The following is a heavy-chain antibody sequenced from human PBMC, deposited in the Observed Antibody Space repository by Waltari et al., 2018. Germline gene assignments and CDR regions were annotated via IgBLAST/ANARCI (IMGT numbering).Heavy chain of an antibody. J-gene: IGHJ4*02. CDR2: RNGDGSDT. D-gene: IGHD6-6*01. CDR1: GFSFSSYW. CDR3: ARASYSTSLPMGY. Sequence: EVQLVESGGGLVQPGGSLRLSCAASGFSFSSYWMHWVGQGPGKVLVWVSNRNGDGSDTSYAESVKCRFSITRDNVKSTLYLQMNSLRAEDTTVYYCARASYSTSLPMGYWGQGTLVTVSS. V-gene: IGHV3-74*01.